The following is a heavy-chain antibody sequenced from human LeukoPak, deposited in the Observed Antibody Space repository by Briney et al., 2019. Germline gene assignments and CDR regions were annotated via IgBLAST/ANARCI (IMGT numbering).Heavy chain of an antibody. CDR1: GFTFSSYG. V-gene: IGHV3-30*18. J-gene: IGHJ6*02. CDR2: ISYDGSNK. D-gene: IGHD6-13*01. CDR3: AKQQLAYYYYYGMGV. Sequence: GRSLRLSCAASGFTFSSYGMHWVRQAPGKGLEWVAVISYDGSNKYYADSVKGRFTISRDNSKNTLYLQMNSLRAEDTAVYYCAKQQLAYYYYYGMGVWGQGTTVTVSS.